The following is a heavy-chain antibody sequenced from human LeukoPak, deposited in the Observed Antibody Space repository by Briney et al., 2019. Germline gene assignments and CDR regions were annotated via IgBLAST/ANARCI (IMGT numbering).Heavy chain of an antibody. CDR1: GFTFSSYA. CDR2: ISYDGSNK. CDR3: ARWGYSSSWFDAFDI. D-gene: IGHD6-13*01. V-gene: IGHV3-30-3*01. J-gene: IGHJ3*02. Sequence: SGGSLRLSCAASGFTFSSYAMHWVRQAPGEGLEWVAVISYDGSNKYYADSVKGRFTISRDNSKNTLYLQMNSLRAEDTAVYYCARWGYSSSWFDAFDIWGQGTMVTVSS.